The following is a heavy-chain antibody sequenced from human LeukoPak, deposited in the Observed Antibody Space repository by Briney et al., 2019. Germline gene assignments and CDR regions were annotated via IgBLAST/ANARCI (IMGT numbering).Heavy chain of an antibody. J-gene: IGHJ3*02. Sequence: GGSLRLSCAASGFTFSSYGMHWVRQAPGKGLEWVAVIWYDGTNKYYADSVKGRFTISRDNSKNTLYLQMNSLRAEDTAVYYCARARALMVRGVISAFDIWGQGTMVTVSS. CDR2: IWYDGTNK. CDR1: GFTFSSYG. CDR3: ARARALMVRGVISAFDI. D-gene: IGHD3-10*01. V-gene: IGHV3-30*19.